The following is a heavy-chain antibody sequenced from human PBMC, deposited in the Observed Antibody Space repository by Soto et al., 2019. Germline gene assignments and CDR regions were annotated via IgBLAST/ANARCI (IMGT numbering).Heavy chain of an antibody. V-gene: IGHV1-69*01. J-gene: IGHJ6*02. CDR3: ARGYCSSTSCYEGNFYYYGMDV. Sequence: QVQLVQSGAEVQKPGSSVKVSCKASGGTFSSYAISWVRQAPGQGLEWMGGIIPIFGTANYAQKFQGRVTITADESTSTAYMELSSLRSEDTAVYYCARGYCSSTSCYEGNFYYYGMDVWGQGTTVTVSS. D-gene: IGHD2-2*01. CDR1: GGTFSSYA. CDR2: IIPIFGTA.